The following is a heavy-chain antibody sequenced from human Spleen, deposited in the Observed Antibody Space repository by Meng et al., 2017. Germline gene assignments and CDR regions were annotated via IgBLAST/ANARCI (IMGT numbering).Heavy chain of an antibody. J-gene: IGHJ3*02. Sequence: ASVKVSCKASGYTFTDYYIHWVRQAPGQGLEWMGWIKPDSGATNYAQKFQGRVTMTRDTSSTTAYMDLYRLTADDTAVYYCARDRLYCSGGSCYSFDIWGQGTMVTVSS. CDR2: IKPDSGAT. D-gene: IGHD2-15*01. CDR3: ARDRLYCSGGSCYSFDI. CDR1: GYTFTDYY. V-gene: IGHV1-2*02.